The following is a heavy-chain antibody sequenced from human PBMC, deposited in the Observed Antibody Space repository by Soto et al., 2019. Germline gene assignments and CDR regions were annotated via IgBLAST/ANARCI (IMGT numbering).Heavy chain of an antibody. Sequence: QVQLVESGGGVVQPGRSLRLSCAASGFTFSSYGMHWVRQAPGKGLEWVAVISYDGSNKYYADSVKGRFTISRDNSKNTLYLQMNSLRAEDTAVYYCAKDLMVYARWGQGTLVTVSS. CDR2: ISYDGSNK. CDR3: AKDLMVYAR. V-gene: IGHV3-30*18. D-gene: IGHD2-8*01. CDR1: GFTFSSYG. J-gene: IGHJ4*02.